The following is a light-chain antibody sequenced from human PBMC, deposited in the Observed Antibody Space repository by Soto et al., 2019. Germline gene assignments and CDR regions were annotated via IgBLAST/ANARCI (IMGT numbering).Light chain of an antibody. J-gene: IGKJ4*01. Sequence: EIVMTQSPGTLSVSPGERATPSCRASQSVSSSLAWYQQKPGQAPRLLIYGGSTRATGTPARFSGSGSGTEFTLTINSLQPEDLAVYYCQQYDKWPPLTFGGGTKVEIK. CDR2: GGS. CDR3: QQYDKWPPLT. V-gene: IGKV3-15*01. CDR1: QSVSSS.